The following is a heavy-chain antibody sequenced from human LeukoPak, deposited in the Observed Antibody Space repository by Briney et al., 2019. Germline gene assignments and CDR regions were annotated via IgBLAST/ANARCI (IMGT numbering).Heavy chain of an antibody. CDR1: GFTFSSYA. Sequence: GGSLRLSCAASGFTFSSYAMSWVRQAPGKGLEWVSAISGSGGSTYYADSVKGRFTISRDNSKNTLYLQMNSPRAEDTAVYYCATDGIVVVPAAISDAFDIWGQGTMVTVSS. J-gene: IGHJ3*02. CDR3: ATDGIVVVPAAISDAFDI. V-gene: IGHV3-23*01. CDR2: ISGSGGST. D-gene: IGHD2-2*02.